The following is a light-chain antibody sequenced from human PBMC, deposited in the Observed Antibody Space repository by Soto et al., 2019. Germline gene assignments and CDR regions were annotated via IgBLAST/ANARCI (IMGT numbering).Light chain of an antibody. CDR1: QDVGKY. V-gene: IGKV3-11*01. Sequence: EIVLTQSPATLSLSPGERATLSCRASQDVGKYLAWYQQNPGQAPRLLIYDTSNRASGIPARFSGSGSGTDFTLTISSLEPEDFAVYYCQQRSNWPPLIFGGGTKVDI. CDR2: DTS. J-gene: IGKJ4*01. CDR3: QQRSNWPPLI.